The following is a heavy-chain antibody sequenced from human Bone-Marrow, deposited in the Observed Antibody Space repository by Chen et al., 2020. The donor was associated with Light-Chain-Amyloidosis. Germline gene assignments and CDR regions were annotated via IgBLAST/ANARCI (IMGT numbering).Heavy chain of an antibody. CDR3: ALNSGSYYGWFDP. J-gene: IGHJ5*02. CDR2: NNRAGSST. Sequence: EVQLVESGVGSVEGEGSLSVSCGASGFTLPRMHSVRQAPGKGLVWLSRNNRAGSSTSYADSVKGRFTISRDNTRDTVYLQMNSLSAEDTAVYYCALNSGSYYGWFDPWGQGILVTVSS. CDR1: GFTLPR. V-gene: IGHV3-74*02. D-gene: IGHD1-26*01.